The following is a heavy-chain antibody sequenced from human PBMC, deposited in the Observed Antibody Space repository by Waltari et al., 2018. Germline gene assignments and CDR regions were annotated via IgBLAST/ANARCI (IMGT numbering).Heavy chain of an antibody. CDR1: GGSFSGYY. Sequence: QVQLQQWGAGLLKPSETLSLTCAVYGGSFSGYYWSWIRQPPGKGLEWIGEINHSGSTNYNPSLKSRVTISVDTSKNRFSLKLSSVTAADTAVYYCARGIMPDYYDSSGYGVWGQGTLVTVSS. CDR3: ARGIMPDYYDSSGYGV. V-gene: IGHV4-34*01. D-gene: IGHD3-22*01. CDR2: INHSGST. J-gene: IGHJ4*02.